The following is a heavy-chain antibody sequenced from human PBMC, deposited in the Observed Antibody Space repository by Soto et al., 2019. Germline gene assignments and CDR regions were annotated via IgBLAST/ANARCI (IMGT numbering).Heavy chain of an antibody. CDR3: SYGSSFDY. V-gene: IGHV4-61*01. CDR1: GASLISGSYY. Sequence: SETLSLTCTVSGASLISGSYYWSWIRHPPGKGLQWIGYISHSGRTNYDPSLKSRLTMSVDTSQNQFSLQLNSVTAADTAVYYCSYGSSFDYWGQGTLVTVSS. J-gene: IGHJ4*02. D-gene: IGHD3-10*01. CDR2: ISHSGRT.